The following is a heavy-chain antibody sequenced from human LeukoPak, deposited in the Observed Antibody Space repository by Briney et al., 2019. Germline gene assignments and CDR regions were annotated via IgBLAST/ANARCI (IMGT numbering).Heavy chain of an antibody. CDR2: ISWNSGSI. CDR1: GFTFDDYA. Sequence: GGSLRLSCAASGFTFDDYAMHWVRQAPGKGLEWVSGISWNSGSIGYADSVKGRFTISRDNAKNTLYLQMNSLRAGDTAVYYCTRGYLGIDYWGQGTLVTVSS. D-gene: IGHD1-14*01. CDR3: TRGYLGIDY. J-gene: IGHJ4*02. V-gene: IGHV3-9*01.